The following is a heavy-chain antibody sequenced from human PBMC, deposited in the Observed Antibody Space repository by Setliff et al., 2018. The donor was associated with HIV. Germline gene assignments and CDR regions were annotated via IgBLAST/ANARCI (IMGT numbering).Heavy chain of an antibody. Sequence: PGGSLRLSCAASGFTFDNVDMNWVRQAPGKGPEWVSVISGSGGTTYYADSVKGRFTISRDNAKNSLYLQMNSLRAEDTAVYYCARVMIGYSGYDAFDYWGQGTLVTVSS. CDR1: GFTFDNVD. CDR2: ISGSGGTT. CDR3: ARVMIGYSGYDAFDY. D-gene: IGHD5-12*01. J-gene: IGHJ4*02. V-gene: IGHV3-23*01.